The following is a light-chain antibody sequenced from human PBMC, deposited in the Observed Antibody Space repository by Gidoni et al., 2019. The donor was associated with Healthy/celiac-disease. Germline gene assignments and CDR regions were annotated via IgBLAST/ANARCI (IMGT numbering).Light chain of an antibody. J-gene: IGKJ1*01. Sequence: IVMTQSPATLSVSPGERATLSCRASQSVSSNLAWYQQKPGQAPRLLIYGSSTRATGIPARFSGSGSGKEFTLTISRLQSEEFAVYYCQQYNNWTPWTFGQGTKVEIK. CDR1: QSVSSN. CDR2: GSS. V-gene: IGKV3-15*01. CDR3: QQYNNWTPWT.